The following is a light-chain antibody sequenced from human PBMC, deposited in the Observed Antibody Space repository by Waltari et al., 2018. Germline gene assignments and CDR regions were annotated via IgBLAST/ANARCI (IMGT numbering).Light chain of an antibody. Sequence: DIQMTQSPSTLSASVGDRVTITCRASQSISSWLAWYQQKPGKAPKLLIYQASSLESGVPSRFSGSGSGTEFTLTIRSLQPDDSATYYCQQYSSYSSRTFGQGTKVEIK. CDR2: QAS. CDR3: QQYSSYSSRT. CDR1: QSISSW. V-gene: IGKV1-5*03. J-gene: IGKJ1*01.